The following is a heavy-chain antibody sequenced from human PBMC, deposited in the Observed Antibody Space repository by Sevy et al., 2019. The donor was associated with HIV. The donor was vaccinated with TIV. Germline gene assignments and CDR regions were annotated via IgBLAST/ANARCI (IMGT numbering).Heavy chain of an antibody. J-gene: IGHJ4*02. Sequence: GGSLRLSCAASGFTFSDSYMSWIRQAPGKGLEWVSYISDSGHIKHYEDSVKGRFLISRDNAHNTVHLQMNSLTAEDTADYYCVRGGGRIHDFDYWGRGTLVTVSS. CDR1: GFTFSDSY. CDR3: VRGGGRIHDFDY. CDR2: ISDSGHIK. D-gene: IGHD3-16*01. V-gene: IGHV3-11*01.